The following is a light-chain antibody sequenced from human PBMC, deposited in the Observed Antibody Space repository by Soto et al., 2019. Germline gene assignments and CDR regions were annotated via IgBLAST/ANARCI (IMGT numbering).Light chain of an antibody. CDR3: QQYGSAPVT. Sequence: EIVLTQSPGTLSLSPGERATLSCRASQSVSSSYLAWYQQKPGQAPRLLIYGASSRATGITDRFSGSGSGTDFTLTISRQEPEDFAVYYCQQYGSAPVTFGPGTTVDIK. CDR1: QSVSSSY. CDR2: GAS. J-gene: IGKJ3*01. V-gene: IGKV3-20*01.